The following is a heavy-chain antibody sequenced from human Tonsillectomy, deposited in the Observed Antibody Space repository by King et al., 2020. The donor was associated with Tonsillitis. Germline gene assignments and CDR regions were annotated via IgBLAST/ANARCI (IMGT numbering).Heavy chain of an antibody. J-gene: IGHJ4*02. D-gene: IGHD2-15*01. V-gene: IGHV3-23*04. CDR3: AIHQRACSGGSCYSSFDY. CDR2: ISGRGGST. Sequence: VQLVESGGGLVQPGGSLRLSCAASGFTFSSYDMSWVRQAPGKGLEWVSDISGRGGSTNYADSVKGRFTFSRDNSNNKLHQQMNSLRAEDTAVYYCAIHQRACSGGSCYSSFDYWGQGTLVTVSS. CDR1: GFTFSSYD.